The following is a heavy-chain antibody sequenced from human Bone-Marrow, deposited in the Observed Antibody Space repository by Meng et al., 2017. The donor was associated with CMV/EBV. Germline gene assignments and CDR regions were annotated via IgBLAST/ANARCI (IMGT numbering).Heavy chain of an antibody. Sequence: GESLKISCAASGFTFDDYTMHWVRQAPGKGLEWVSLISWDGGSTYYADSVKGRFTISRDNSKNSLYLQMNSLRTEDTALYYCAKDMEDYSLGYWGQGTQVTVSS. CDR1: GFTFDDYT. V-gene: IGHV3-43*01. CDR2: ISWDGGST. D-gene: IGHD4-11*01. CDR3: AKDMEDYSLGY. J-gene: IGHJ4*02.